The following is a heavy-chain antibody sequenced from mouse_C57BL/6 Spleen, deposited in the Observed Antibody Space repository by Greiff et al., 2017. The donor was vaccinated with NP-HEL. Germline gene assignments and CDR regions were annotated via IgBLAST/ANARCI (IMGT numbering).Heavy chain of an antibody. J-gene: IGHJ3*01. CDR1: GYSFTSYY. D-gene: IGHD1-2*01. V-gene: IGHV1-66*01. Sequence: QVQLQQSGPELVKPGASVKISCKASGYSFTSYYIHWVKQRPGQGLEWIGWIYPGSGNTKYNEKFKGKATLTADTSSSTAYMQLSSLTSEDSAVYYCARSITTAPFAYWGQGTLVTVSA. CDR2: IYPGSGNT. CDR3: ARSITTAPFAY.